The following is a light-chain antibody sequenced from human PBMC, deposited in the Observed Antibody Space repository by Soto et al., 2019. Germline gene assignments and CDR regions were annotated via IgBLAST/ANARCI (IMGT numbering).Light chain of an antibody. V-gene: IGKV1-5*01. CDR2: DVS. Sequence: DIQVTQSPSTLSASVGERVTITCRASQSVGNWLDWYQHKPGKAPKLLIYDVSSLESGLPSRFSGSGSGTEFILTISSLQPDYFATYYCQQYDSYSWTFGQGPKVDIK. J-gene: IGKJ1*01. CDR1: QSVGNW. CDR3: QQYDSYSWT.